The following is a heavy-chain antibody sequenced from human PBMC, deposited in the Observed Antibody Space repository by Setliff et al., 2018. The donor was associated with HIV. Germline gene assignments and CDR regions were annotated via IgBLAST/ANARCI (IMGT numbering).Heavy chain of an antibody. CDR1: GFTFSNYS. CDR2: ISSSSSYI. D-gene: IGHD3-3*01. V-gene: IGHV3-21*03. J-gene: IGHJ4*02. CDR3: ANDFWGGPTGG. Sequence: GGSLRLSCAASGFTFSNYSMNWVRQAPGKGLEWVSSISSSSSYIYYADSVKGRFTISRDNAKNSLYLQMSSLRAEDTAVYYCANDFWGGPTGGWGQGTLVTVSS.